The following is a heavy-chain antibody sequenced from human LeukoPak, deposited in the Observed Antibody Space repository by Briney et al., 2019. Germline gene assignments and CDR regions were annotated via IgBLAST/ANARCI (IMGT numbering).Heavy chain of an antibody. J-gene: IGHJ4*02. D-gene: IGHD1-26*01. CDR2: IYPGGST. Sequence: PGGSLRLSCAASGFNVRTNYMSWVRQAPGKGLEWVSIIYPGGSTYYADSMKGRFTISRDNSRNTLYLQIHGLTAEDTAIYYCAKDAQWEMKDSWGQGALVTVSS. CDR1: GFNVRTNY. V-gene: IGHV3-53*01. CDR3: AKDAQWEMKDS.